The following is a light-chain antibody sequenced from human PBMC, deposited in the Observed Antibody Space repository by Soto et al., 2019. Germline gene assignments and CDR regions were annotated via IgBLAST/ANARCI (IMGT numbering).Light chain of an antibody. V-gene: IGLV2-14*01. CDR1: SNDVGYYNY. CDR3: SSYTTAYTQV. CDR2: EVT. Sequence: ALSQPASVSGSPGQSITISCTGTSNDVGYYNYVSWYQQHPGQAPKLMISEVTTRPSGVSDRFSGSKSGNTASLTISRLQAEDEAHYYCSSYTTAYTQVFGGGTKLTVL. J-gene: IGLJ3*02.